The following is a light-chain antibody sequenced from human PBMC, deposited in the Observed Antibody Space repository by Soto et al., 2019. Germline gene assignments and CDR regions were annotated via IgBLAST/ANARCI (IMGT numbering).Light chain of an antibody. V-gene: IGLV2-14*01. J-gene: IGLJ3*02. CDR2: AVT. CDR3: SSYTNINTLL. Sequence: QSALTQPASVSGSPGQSITISCTGTSSDIGNYNYVSWYQHHPGKAPKLIIYAVTDRPSGVSNRFSGSKSGNTASLTISGLQAEDEADYYCSSYTNINTLLFGGGTKLTVL. CDR1: SSDIGNYNY.